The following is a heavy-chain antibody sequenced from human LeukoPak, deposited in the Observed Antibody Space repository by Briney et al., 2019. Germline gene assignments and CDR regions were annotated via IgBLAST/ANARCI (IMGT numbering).Heavy chain of an antibody. Sequence: SETLSLTCTVSGGPISSGGYYWSWIRQHPGKGLEWIGYIYYSGSTYYNPSLKSRVTISVDTSKNQFSLKLSSVTAADTAVYYCARRPASIVVVVAAIDAFDIWGQGTMVTVSS. J-gene: IGHJ3*02. D-gene: IGHD2-15*01. CDR3: ARRPASIVVVVAAIDAFDI. CDR2: IYYSGST. CDR1: GGPISSGGYY. V-gene: IGHV4-31*03.